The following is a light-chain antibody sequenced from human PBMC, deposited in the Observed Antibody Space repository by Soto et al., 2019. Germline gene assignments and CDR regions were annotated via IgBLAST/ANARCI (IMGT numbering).Light chain of an antibody. Sequence: QSVLTQSPSASGTHGQRVFIACSGSSSNIGSNHVNWYRHLPGAAPKLLIFRSDQRPSGVPDRFSGSKSGTTASLAISGLQSGDEADYYCAAWDDSRYGVVFGGGTKLTVL. CDR2: RSD. CDR1: SSNIGSNH. J-gene: IGLJ2*01. CDR3: AAWDDSRYGVV. V-gene: IGLV1-44*01.